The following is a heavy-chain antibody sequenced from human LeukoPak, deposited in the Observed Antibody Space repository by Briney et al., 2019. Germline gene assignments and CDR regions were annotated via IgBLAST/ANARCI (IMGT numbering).Heavy chain of an antibody. D-gene: IGHD6-19*01. CDR3: ARRSHSGWYDY. CDR2: IYYSGST. CDR1: GGSISSYY. Sequence: SETLSLTCTVSGGSISSYYWSWIRQPPGKGLEWIGYIYYSGSTNYNPSLKSRVTISVDTSKNQFSLKLSSVTAADTAVYYCARRSHSGWYDYWGQGTLVTVSS. J-gene: IGHJ4*02. V-gene: IGHV4-59*08.